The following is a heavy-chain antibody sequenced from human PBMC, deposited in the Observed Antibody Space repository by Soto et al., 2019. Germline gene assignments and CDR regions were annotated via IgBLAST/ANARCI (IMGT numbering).Heavy chain of an antibody. CDR3: AKGILSDYYGSGTYDY. J-gene: IGHJ4*02. V-gene: IGHV3-23*01. CDR1: GFTFSDYA. Sequence: PGGSLRLSCAASGFTFSDYAMTWVRQAPGKGLEWVSVITGSGGKTFYADYVKGRFSISRDNSKNTVYLEINSLRAEDTAVYYCAKGILSDYYGSGTYDYWGQGTLVTVSS. CDR2: ITGSGGKT. D-gene: IGHD3-10*01.